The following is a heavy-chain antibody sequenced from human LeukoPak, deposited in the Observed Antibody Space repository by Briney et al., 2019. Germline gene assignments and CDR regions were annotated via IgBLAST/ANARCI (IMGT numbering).Heavy chain of an antibody. V-gene: IGHV4-59*01. CDR1: GGSISSYY. Sequence: SSETLSLTCTVSGGSISSYYWSWIRQPPGKGLEWIGYIYYSGSTNYNPSLKSRVTISVDTSKNQFSLKLSSVTAADTAVYYCARGGSGYSYGLPHYFDYWGQGTLVTVSS. D-gene: IGHD5-18*01. CDR3: ARGGSGYSYGLPHYFDY. CDR2: IYYSGST. J-gene: IGHJ4*02.